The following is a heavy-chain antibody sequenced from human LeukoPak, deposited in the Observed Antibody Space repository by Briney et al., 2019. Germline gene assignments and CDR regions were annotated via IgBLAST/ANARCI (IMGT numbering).Heavy chain of an antibody. CDR1: GYTFTSYG. CDR2: ISAYNGNT. D-gene: IGHD6-25*01. J-gene: IGHJ6*03. V-gene: IGHV1-18*01. CDR3: ARGPAAAGRRYYYYYYMDV. Sequence: ASVKVSCKSSGYTFTSYGISWVRQAPGQGLEWMGWISAYNGNTNYAQKLQGRVTMTTDTSTSTAYMELRSLRSDDTAVYYCARGPAAAGRRYYYYYYMDVWGKGTTVTVSS.